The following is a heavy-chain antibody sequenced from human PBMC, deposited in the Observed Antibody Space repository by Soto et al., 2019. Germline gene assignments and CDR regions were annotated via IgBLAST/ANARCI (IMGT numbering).Heavy chain of an antibody. J-gene: IGHJ6*03. Sequence: QLQLQESGPGLVKPSETLSLTCTVSGGSISSSDNSWAWIRQPPGKVLEWIAIIYSGGSTYYNPSLSSRGTIFGDTSKNQFSLKLSSVTAADTAVYYCVRRSCSNGVCYYMDVWGKGTSVIVSS. CDR3: VRRSCSNGVCYYMDV. CDR1: GGSISSSDNS. V-gene: IGHV4-39*01. CDR2: IYSGGST. D-gene: IGHD2-8*01.